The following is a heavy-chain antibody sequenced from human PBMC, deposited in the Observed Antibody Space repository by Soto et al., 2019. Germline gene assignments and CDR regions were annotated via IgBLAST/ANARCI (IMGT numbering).Heavy chain of an antibody. V-gene: IGHV3-23*01. D-gene: IGHD6-13*01. Sequence: GGSLRLSCAASGFIFSSYAMTWVRQAPGKGLEWLSLISGSGGSTYYADSVKGRFTISRDNSKNTLYLQMNSLYYCAYSSTPFDYWGQGTLVTVSS. CDR1: GFIFSSYA. J-gene: IGHJ4*02. CDR3: DY. CDR2: ISGSGGST.